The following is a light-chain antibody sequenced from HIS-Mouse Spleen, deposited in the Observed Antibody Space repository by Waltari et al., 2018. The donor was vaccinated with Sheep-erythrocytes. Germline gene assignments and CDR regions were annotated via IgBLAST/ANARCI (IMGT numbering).Light chain of an antibody. Sequence: QSALTQPASVSGSPGQSITTSCTGTRRDVGSYSLVSSYQQHPGKAPKLMIYEGSKRPSGVSNRFSGSKSGNTASLTISGLQAEDEADYYCCSYAGSSTPWVFGGGTKLTVL. CDR2: EGS. CDR1: RRDVGSYSL. J-gene: IGLJ3*02. V-gene: IGLV2-23*01. CDR3: CSYAGSSTPWV.